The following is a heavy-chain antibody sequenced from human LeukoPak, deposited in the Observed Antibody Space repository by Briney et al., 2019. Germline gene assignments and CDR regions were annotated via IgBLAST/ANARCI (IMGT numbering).Heavy chain of an antibody. Sequence: ASVKVSCKASGYTFTSYAMNWVRQAPGQGLEWMGWINTNTGNPTYAQGFTGRFVFSLDTSVSTAYLQISSLKAEDTAVYYCARDLREVGGVHDAFDIWGQGTMVTVSS. CDR1: GYTFTSYA. D-gene: IGHD1-26*01. V-gene: IGHV7-4-1*02. CDR2: INTNTGNP. J-gene: IGHJ3*02. CDR3: ARDLREVGGVHDAFDI.